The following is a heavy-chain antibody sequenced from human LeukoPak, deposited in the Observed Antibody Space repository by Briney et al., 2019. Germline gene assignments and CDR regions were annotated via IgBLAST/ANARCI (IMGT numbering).Heavy chain of an antibody. CDR3: ARHGTVLRYFDWLSQYFDY. CDR2: INHSGST. CDR1: GGSISSYY. J-gene: IGHJ4*02. Sequence: SETLSLTCTVPGGSISSYYWGWIRQPPGKGLEWIGEINHSGSTNYNPSLKSRVTISVDTSKNQFSLKLSSVTAADTAVYYCARHGTVLRYFDWLSQYFDYWGQGTLVTVSS. V-gene: IGHV4-34*01. D-gene: IGHD3-9*01.